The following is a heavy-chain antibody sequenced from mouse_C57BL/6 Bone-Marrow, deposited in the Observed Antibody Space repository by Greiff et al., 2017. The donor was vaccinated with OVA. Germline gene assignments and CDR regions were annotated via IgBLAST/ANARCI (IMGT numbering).Heavy chain of an antibody. CDR2: IDPSDSYT. J-gene: IGHJ2*01. V-gene: IGHV1-69*01. CDR1: GYTFTSYW. Sequence: VQLQHPEPELVMPGASVKLSCKASGYTFTSYWMHWVKQRPGQGLEWIGEIDPSDSYTNYNQKFKGKSTLTVDKSSSTAYMQLSSLTSEDSAVYYCARGGLLRWVDYFDYWGQGTTLTVSS. CDR3: ARGGLLRWVDYFDY. D-gene: IGHD1-1*01.